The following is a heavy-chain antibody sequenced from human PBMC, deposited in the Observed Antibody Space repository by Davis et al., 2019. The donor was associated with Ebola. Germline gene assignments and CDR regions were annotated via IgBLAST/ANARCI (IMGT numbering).Heavy chain of an antibody. CDR2: IYYSGST. D-gene: IGHD3-3*01. CDR1: GGSISSGGYS. CDR3: ARHFRFLENDS. J-gene: IGHJ4*02. V-gene: IGHV4-30-4*07. Sequence: MPSETLSLTCAVSGGSISSGGYSWSWIRQPPGKGLECIGSIYYSGSTYYNPSLKSRVTISVDTSKNQFSLKLTSVTASDTAVYYCARHFRFLENDSWGQGTLVTVSS.